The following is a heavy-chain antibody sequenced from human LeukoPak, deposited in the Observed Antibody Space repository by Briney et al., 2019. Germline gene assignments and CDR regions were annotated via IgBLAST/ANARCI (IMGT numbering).Heavy chain of an antibody. D-gene: IGHD4-17*01. CDR1: GFIASNKY. CDR3: ARRRGGYGEGELDY. CDR2: IRSDGTT. J-gene: IGHJ4*02. V-gene: IGHV3-66*04. Sequence: GGSLRLSCAASGFIASNKYMSWVRQAPGQGLEWVSTIRSDGTTDYADSVKGRFTISRDDSKNTVYLQMDSLRVEDTAVYSCARRRGGYGEGELDYWGQGTLVTVSS.